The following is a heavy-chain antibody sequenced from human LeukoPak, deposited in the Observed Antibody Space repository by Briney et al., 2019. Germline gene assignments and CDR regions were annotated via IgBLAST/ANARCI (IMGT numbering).Heavy chain of an antibody. J-gene: IGHJ6*03. CDR1: EVTFSTYT. V-gene: IGHV3-21*06. CDR2: ISGSGNYI. CDR3: AGLRRAYYYYMDV. Sequence: GGSLRLSCAASEVTFSTYTMTWVRQAPGKGLEWVSSISGSGNYIYYADSLKGRFTISRDNANNLLFLQMSSLRAEDTAVYFCAGLRRAYYYYMDVWGKGTTVTVSS.